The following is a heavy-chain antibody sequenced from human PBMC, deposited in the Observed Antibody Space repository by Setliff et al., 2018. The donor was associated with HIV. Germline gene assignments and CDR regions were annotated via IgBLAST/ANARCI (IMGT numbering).Heavy chain of an antibody. Sequence: SETLSLTCAVYGGSFSNYYWSWIRQPPGKGLEWLGEVNHSGNTNYNPSLKSRVTMSLDTSKNQFSLKLSSVTAADTAVYYCARVATGPESFDIWGQGTMVTVSS. J-gene: IGHJ3*02. D-gene: IGHD3-9*01. CDR3: ARVATGPESFDI. CDR1: GGSFSNYY. V-gene: IGHV4-34*01. CDR2: VNHSGNT.